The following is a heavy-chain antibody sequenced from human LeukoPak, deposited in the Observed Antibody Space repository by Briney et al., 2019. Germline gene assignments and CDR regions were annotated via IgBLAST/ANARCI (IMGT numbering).Heavy chain of an antibody. CDR1: GYTFTSYA. V-gene: IGHV7-4-1*02. CDR3: ATSQGSLDDPIIQEHDPGDYSSSWPFDY. J-gene: IGHJ4*02. D-gene: IGHD6-13*01. CDR2: INTNTGNP. Sequence: ASVKVSCKASGYTFTSYAMNWVRQAPGQGLEWMGWINTNTGNPTYAQGFTGRFVFSLDTSVSTAYLQISSLKAEDTAVYYCATSQGSLDDPIIQEHDPGDYSSSWPFDYWGQGTLVTVSS.